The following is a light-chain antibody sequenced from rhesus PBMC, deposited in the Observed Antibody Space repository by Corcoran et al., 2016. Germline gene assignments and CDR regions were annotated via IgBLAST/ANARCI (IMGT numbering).Light chain of an antibody. CDR1: QSISSW. Sequence: DIQMTQSPSSLSASVGDTVTITCRASQSISSWLDWYQQKPGKAPKLLIYQASSLQSGVPSRFSGSGSGTDFNLTISSLQPEEFATYYWLQYSSSPWTFGQGTKVEIK. V-gene: IGKV1-22*01. J-gene: IGKJ1*01. CDR3: LQYSSSPWT. CDR2: QAS.